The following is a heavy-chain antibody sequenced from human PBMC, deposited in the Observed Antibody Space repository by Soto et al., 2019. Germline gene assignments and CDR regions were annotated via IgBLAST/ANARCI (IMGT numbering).Heavy chain of an antibody. V-gene: IGHV3-11*01. CDR3: ARDLKAVVNHIHYNHYGLDV. J-gene: IGHJ6*02. CDR2: ISSGASTI. CDR1: GFIFNDYY. Sequence: QEQLVESGGGLVKPGGSLRLSCAASGFIFNDYYMSWIRQAPGKGLEWVAYISSGASTISYADSVKGRFTISRDNIKNLLYLQMNSLRAEDTAVYYCARDLKAVVNHIHYNHYGLDVWGQGTTVTVSS. D-gene: IGHD3-22*01.